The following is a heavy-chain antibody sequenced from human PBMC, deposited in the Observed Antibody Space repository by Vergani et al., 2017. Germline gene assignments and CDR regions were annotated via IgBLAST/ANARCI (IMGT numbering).Heavy chain of an antibody. CDR1: GGSISSSSYY. CDR3: ARSGDPEPPYYFDY. D-gene: IGHD3-10*01. J-gene: IGHJ4*02. V-gene: IGHV4-39*01. Sequence: QLQLQESGPGLVKPSETLSLTCTVSGGSISSSSYYWGWIRQPPGKGLEWIGSIYYSGSTYYNPSLKSRVTISVDTSKNQFSRKLSSVTAADTAVYYCARSGDPEPPYYFDYWGQGTLVTVAS. CDR2: IYYSGST.